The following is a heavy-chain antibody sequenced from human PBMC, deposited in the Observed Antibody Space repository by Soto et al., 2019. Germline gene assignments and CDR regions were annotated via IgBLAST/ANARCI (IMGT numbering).Heavy chain of an antibody. V-gene: IGHV3-21*01. CDR1: GFTFSSYG. CDR3: ARGPYCGGDCYNYYYGMDV. J-gene: IGHJ6*02. Sequence: PGGSLRLSCAASGFTFSSYGMNWVRQAPGKGLEWVPSISSSSSYIYYADSVKGRFTISRDNAKNSLYLQMNSLRAEDTAVYYCARGPYCGGDCYNYYYGMDVWGQGTTVTV. CDR2: ISSSSSYI. D-gene: IGHD2-21*02.